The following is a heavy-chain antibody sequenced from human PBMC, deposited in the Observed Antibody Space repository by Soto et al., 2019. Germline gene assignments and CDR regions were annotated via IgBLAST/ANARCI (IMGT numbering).Heavy chain of an antibody. CDR1: GFDVSSNY. J-gene: IGHJ3*01. CDR3: AGRTYG. Sequence: EVQLVESGGGLVQPGGSLRLSCAASGFDVSSNYMSWVRQAPGKGLELVSLIYSGGTTYSADYVKVRFTISRHSSKNTLYLQMNSLRVEDTAVYYCAGRTYGWGQGTMVTVSA. V-gene: IGHV3-53*04. CDR2: IYSGGTT. D-gene: IGHD4-17*01.